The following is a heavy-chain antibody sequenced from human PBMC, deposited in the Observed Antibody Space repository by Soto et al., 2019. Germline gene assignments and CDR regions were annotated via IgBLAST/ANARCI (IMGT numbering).Heavy chain of an antibody. CDR1: VGSISRYY. V-gene: IGHV4-4*07. CDR3: SGETFCGGAPP. Sequence: SEPLSLTCTVSVGSISRYYWSWGRLPAGPGPEWIGRLYNSGSTNYNPSLKSRVTMSVDTSKNRFALKLSSVTAADTAVYYCSGETFCGGAPPWGQGTLVTVSS. D-gene: IGHD3-16*01. J-gene: IGHJ4*02. CDR2: LYNSGST.